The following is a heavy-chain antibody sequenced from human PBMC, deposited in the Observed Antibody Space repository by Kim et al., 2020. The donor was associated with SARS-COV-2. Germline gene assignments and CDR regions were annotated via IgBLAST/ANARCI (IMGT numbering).Heavy chain of an antibody. Sequence: GGSLRLSCAASGFTFSSYAMHWVRQAPGKGLEWVAVISYDGSNKYYVDSVKGRFTISRDNSKNTLYLQMNSLRAEDTAVYYCVGALHLSFDYWGQGTLVTVSS. CDR1: GFTFSSYA. CDR2: ISYDGSNK. V-gene: IGHV3-30*04. CDR3: VGALHLSFDY. D-gene: IGHD3-16*01. J-gene: IGHJ4*02.